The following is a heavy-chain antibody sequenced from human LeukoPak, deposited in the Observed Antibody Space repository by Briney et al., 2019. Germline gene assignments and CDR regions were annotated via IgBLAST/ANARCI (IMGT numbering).Heavy chain of an antibody. Sequence: ASVKVSCKASGYTYTSYYMHWVRQAPGQGLEWMGIINPSGGSTSYAQKFQGRVTMTRDTSTSTVYMELSSLRSEDTAVYYCARDSYDYGDYSYSFDYWGQGTLVTVSS. CDR3: ARDSYDYGDYSYSFDY. CDR1: GYTYTSYY. CDR2: INPSGGST. D-gene: IGHD4-17*01. V-gene: IGHV1-46*01. J-gene: IGHJ4*02.